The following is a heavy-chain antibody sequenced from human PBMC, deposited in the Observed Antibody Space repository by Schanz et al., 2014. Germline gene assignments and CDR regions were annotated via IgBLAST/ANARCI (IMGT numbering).Heavy chain of an antibody. J-gene: IGHJ4*02. Sequence: EVQLVESGGGLVQPGGSLRLSCAASGFIFSNSWMSWVRQAPGKGLEWVSNISPTGSSTYYADSVKGRFTISRDNSNNTLYLQMKSLRAEDTAVYYCAKYGGGYSYGFVEYWGQGILVTVSS. CDR1: GFIFSNSW. CDR2: ISPTGSST. CDR3: AKYGGGYSYGFVEY. V-gene: IGHV3-23*04. D-gene: IGHD5-18*01.